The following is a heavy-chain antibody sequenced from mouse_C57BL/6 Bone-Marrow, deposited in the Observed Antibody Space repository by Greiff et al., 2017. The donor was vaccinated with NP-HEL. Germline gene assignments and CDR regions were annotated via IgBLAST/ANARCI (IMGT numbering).Heavy chain of an antibody. CDR3: ARDSSGYGYYAMDY. D-gene: IGHD3-2*02. CDR1: GISITTGNYR. J-gene: IGHJ4*01. Sequence: EVKLMESGPGLVKPSQTVFLTCTVTGISITTGNYRWSWIRQFPGNKLEWIGYIYYSGTITYNPSLTSRTTITRDTPKNQFFLEMNSLTAEDTATYYCARDSSGYGYYAMDYWGQGTSVTVSS. CDR2: IYYSGTI. V-gene: IGHV3-5*01.